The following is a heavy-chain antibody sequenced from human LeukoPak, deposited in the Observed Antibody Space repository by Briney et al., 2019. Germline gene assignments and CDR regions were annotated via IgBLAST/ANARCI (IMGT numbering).Heavy chain of an antibody. CDR2: ITSSSSTI. CDR3: ARDSPNEGILWWSIDY. D-gene: IGHD2-21*01. J-gene: IGHJ4*02. V-gene: IGHV3-48*01. CDR1: GFTFSSYS. Sequence: GGSLRLSCAASGFTFSSYSMNWVRQAPGKGLEWVSYITSSSSTIYYADSVKGRFTISRDNAKNSLYLQMSSLRAEDTAVYYCARDSPNEGILWWSIDYWGQGTLVTVSS.